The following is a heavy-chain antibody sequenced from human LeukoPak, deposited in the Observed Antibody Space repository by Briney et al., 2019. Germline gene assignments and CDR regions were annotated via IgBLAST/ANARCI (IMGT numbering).Heavy chain of an antibody. Sequence: VASVKVSCTASGYTFTSYGISWVRQAPGQGLEWMGWISAYNGNTNYAQKLQGRVTMTTDTSTSTAYMELRSLRSDDTAVYYCARAMITMVRGVISWFDPWGQGTLVTVSS. V-gene: IGHV1-18*01. CDR3: ARAMITMVRGVISWFDP. J-gene: IGHJ5*02. D-gene: IGHD3-10*01. CDR1: GYTFTSYG. CDR2: ISAYNGNT.